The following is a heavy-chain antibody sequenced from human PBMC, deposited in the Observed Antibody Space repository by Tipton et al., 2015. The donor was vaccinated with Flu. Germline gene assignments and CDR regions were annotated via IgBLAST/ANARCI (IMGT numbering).Heavy chain of an antibody. D-gene: IGHD3-10*01. CDR2: VFHTGST. V-gene: IGHV4-38-2*02. Sequence: TLSLTCTISGDSISGDYYWGWIRQPPGKGLQWIGNVFHTGSTYHNPSLRSRVTISVDTSKNQFSLKLSSVTAADTAVYYCARGLYGSGSYQRRYFDYWGQGTLVTVSS. CDR1: GDSISGDYY. CDR3: ARGLYGSGSYQRRYFDY. J-gene: IGHJ4*02.